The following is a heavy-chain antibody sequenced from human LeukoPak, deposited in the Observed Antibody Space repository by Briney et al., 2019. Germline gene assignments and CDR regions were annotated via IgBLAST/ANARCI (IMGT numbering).Heavy chain of an antibody. V-gene: IGHV3-23*01. D-gene: IGHD5-18*01. CDR3: AKDGGPGYSYGFVVDY. Sequence: GGSLRLSCAASGFTFSSYAMSWVRQAPGKGLEWVSAISGSGGSTYYADSVKGRFTISRDNSKNTLYLQMNSLRAEDTAVCYCAKDGGPGYSYGFVVDYWGQGTLVTVSS. CDR1: GFTFSSYA. CDR2: ISGSGGST. J-gene: IGHJ4*02.